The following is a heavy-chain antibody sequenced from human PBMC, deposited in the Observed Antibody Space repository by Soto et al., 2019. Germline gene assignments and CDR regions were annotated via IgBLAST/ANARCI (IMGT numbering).Heavy chain of an antibody. J-gene: IGHJ4*02. CDR1: GGSISSYY. CDR3: ARWYCSGGSCRFDY. V-gene: IGHV4-59*08. Sequence: PSETLSLTCTVSGGSISSYYWSWIRQPPGKGLEWIGYIYYSGSTNYNPSLKSRVTISVDTSKNQFSLKLSSVTAADTAVYYCARWYCSGGSCRFDYWGQGTLVTV. D-gene: IGHD2-15*01. CDR2: IYYSGST.